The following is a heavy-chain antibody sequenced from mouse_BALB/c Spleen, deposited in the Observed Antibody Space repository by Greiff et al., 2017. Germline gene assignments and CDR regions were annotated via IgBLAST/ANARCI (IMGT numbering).Heavy chain of an antibody. V-gene: IGHV5-12-1*01. D-gene: IGHD3-2*01. J-gene: IGHJ4*01. Sequence: EVQLQESGGGLVKPGGSLKLSCAASGFAFSSYDMSWVRQTPEKRLEWVAYISSGGGSTYYPDTVKGRFTISRDNAKNTLYLQMSSLKSEDTAMYYCARLDSSGYDAMDYWGQGTSVTVSS. CDR2: ISSGGGST. CDR3: ARLDSSGYDAMDY. CDR1: GFAFSSYD.